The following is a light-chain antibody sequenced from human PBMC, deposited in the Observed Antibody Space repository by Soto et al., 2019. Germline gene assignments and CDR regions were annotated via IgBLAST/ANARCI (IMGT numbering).Light chain of an antibody. J-gene: IGKJ2*01. Sequence: EIVLTQSPGTLSLSPGERATLSCRASHSVSSTSLAWYQQKPGQAPRLLLYGASSRATGIPDRFSGSGSGTDFTLNISRLEPEDFAVYYCQQYGSSPPYTFGQGTKLEIK. CDR1: HSVSSTS. CDR2: GAS. CDR3: QQYGSSPPYT. V-gene: IGKV3-20*01.